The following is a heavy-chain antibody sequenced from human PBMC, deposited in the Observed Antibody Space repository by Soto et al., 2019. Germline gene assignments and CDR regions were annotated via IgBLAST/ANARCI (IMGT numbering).Heavy chain of an antibody. D-gene: IGHD2-21*02. J-gene: IGHJ4*02. V-gene: IGHV4-39*01. CDR3: ARHSLGNSCGGDCYLNTFDY. CDR2: IYYSGST. CDR1: GGSISSSSYY. Sequence: SETLSLTCTVSGGSISSSSYYWGWIRQPPGKGLVWIGSIYYSGSTYYNPSLKSRVTISVDTSKNQFSLKLNSVTAADTAVYYCARHSLGNSCGGDCYLNTFDYWGQGTLVTVSS.